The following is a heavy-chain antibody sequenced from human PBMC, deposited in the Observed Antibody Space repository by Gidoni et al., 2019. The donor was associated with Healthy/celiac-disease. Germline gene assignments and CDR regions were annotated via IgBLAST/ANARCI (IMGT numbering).Heavy chain of an antibody. CDR2: ISSSSSYI. D-gene: IGHD1-1*01. CDR3: ARDLWNGDYYYGMDV. V-gene: IGHV3-21*01. J-gene: IGHJ6*02. CDR1: GFTFSSYS. Sequence: EVQLVESGGGLVNPGGPLRLSCSASGFTFSSYSMNWVRQAPGKGLEWVSSISSSSSYIYYADSVKGRFTISRDNAKNSLYLKMNSLRAEDTAVYYCARDLWNGDYYYGMDVWGQGTTVTVSS.